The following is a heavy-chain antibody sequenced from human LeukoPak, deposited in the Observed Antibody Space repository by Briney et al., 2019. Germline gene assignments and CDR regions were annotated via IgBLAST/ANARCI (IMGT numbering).Heavy chain of an antibody. CDR3: ATPNGSGTKPHAFDI. D-gene: IGHD3-10*01. CDR2: IIPIFGTA. J-gene: IGHJ3*02. CDR1: GGTFSSYA. Sequence: ASVKVSCTASGGTFSSYAISWVRQPPAQGLEWVGGIIPIFGTANYAQKCQGRVTITADESTSTAYMELSSLRSEDTAVYYRATPNGSGTKPHAFDIWGQGTMVTVSS. V-gene: IGHV1-69*13.